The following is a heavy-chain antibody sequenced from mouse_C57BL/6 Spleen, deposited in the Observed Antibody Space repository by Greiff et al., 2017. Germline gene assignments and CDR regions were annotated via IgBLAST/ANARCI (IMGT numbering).Heavy chain of an antibody. D-gene: IGHD1-1*01. CDR3: ARDYGSGYYFDY. J-gene: IGHJ2*01. V-gene: IGHV1-26*01. CDR1: GYTFTDYY. CDR2: INPNNGGT. Sequence: EVKLQQSGPELVKPGASVKISCKASGYTFTDYYMNWVKQSHGKSLEWIGDINPNNGGTSYNQKFKGKATLTVDKSSSTAYMELRSLTSEDSAVYYCARDYGSGYYFDYWGQGTTLTVSS.